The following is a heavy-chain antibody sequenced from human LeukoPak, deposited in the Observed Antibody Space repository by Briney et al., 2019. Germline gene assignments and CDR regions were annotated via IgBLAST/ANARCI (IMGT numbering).Heavy chain of an antibody. CDR1: GYTLTELS. CDR2: SDPEDGET. V-gene: IGHV1-24*01. CDR3: ATGGNSRGPDTLYYFDY. D-gene: IGHD1-1*01. J-gene: IGHJ4*02. Sequence: AAVKVSCKVSGYTLTELSVHWVRRAPGKGLEWMGGSDPEDGETIYAQKFQGRVTMTGDTSTDTAYMELSSLRSEDTAVYYCATGGNSRGPDTLYYFDYWGQGTLVTVSS.